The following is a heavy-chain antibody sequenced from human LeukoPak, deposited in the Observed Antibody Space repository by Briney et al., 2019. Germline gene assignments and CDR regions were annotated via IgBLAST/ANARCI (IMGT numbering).Heavy chain of an antibody. CDR3: ARDYIRIGGLGIPNFDY. CDR1: GFTVSSNY. Sequence: GGSLRLSCAASGFTVSSNYMSWVRQAPGKGLEWVSVIYSGGSTYYADSVKGRFTISRDNSKNTLYLQMNSLRAEDTAVYYCARDYIRIGGLGIPNFDYWGQGTLVTVSS. V-gene: IGHV3-66*01. D-gene: IGHD7-27*01. J-gene: IGHJ4*02. CDR2: IYSGGST.